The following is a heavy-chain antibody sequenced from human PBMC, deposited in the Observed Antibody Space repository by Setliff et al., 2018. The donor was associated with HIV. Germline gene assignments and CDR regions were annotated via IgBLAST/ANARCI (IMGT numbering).Heavy chain of an antibody. D-gene: IGHD7-27*01. J-gene: IGHJ3*02. CDR3: ARVRVDWGFGNAFDI. CDR1: GFTVISKS. Sequence: GESLKISCVASGFTVISKSMSWVRQAPGKGLEWVSSISSSSSYIFYADSVKGRFTISRDNAKNSLYLQMNSLRAEDTAVYYCARVRVDWGFGNAFDIWGQGTMVTVSS. CDR2: ISSSSSYI. V-gene: IGHV3-21*01.